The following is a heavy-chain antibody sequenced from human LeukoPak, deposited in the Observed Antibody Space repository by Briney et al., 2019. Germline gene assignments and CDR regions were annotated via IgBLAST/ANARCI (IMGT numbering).Heavy chain of an antibody. V-gene: IGHV3-74*01. J-gene: IGHJ4*02. D-gene: IGHD6-19*01. CDR2: ISSDESST. Sequence: GGSLRLPCAVSGFTFSSYWMHWVRQAPGKGLVWVSRISSDESSTSYADSVKGRFTISRDNAKNTLYLHMNSLRAEDTAVYYCARTIAGAGSYYGGTGFDYWGQGTLVTVSS. CDR1: GFTFSSYW. CDR3: ARTIAGAGSYYGGTGFDY.